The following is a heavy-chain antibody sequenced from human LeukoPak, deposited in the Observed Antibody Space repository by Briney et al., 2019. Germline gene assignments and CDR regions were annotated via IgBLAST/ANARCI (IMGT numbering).Heavy chain of an antibody. J-gene: IGHJ4*02. CDR2: ISGSGGST. V-gene: IGHV3-23*01. Sequence: GGSLRLSCAASGFTFSSYAMSWVRQAPGKGLEWVSAISGSGGSTYYADSVKGRFTISRDNSKNTLYLQMNSLRAEDTAVYYCAKDFRDMIVVVTPHDLGHWGQGTLVTVSS. D-gene: IGHD3-22*01. CDR3: AKDFRDMIVVVTPHDLGH. CDR1: GFTFSSYA.